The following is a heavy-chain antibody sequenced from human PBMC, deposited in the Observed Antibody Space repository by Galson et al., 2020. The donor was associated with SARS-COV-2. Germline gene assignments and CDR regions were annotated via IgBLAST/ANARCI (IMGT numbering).Heavy chain of an antibody. CDR1: GFTLSDFA. V-gene: IGHV3-30*02. CDR2: IQSNGDK. CDR3: AKAPYRSPYYYGTDV. Sequence: GESLKISCAASGFTLSDFAMHWVRQAPGKGLEWVTFIQSNGDKKYADSVKGRFTISRDTSNNSLYLQMNSLRPEDTAMYYCAKAPYRSPYYYGTDVWGPGTTVTVSS. D-gene: IGHD6-19*01. J-gene: IGHJ6*02.